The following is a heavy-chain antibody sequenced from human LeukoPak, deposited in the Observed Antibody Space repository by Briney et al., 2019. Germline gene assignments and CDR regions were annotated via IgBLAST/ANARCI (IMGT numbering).Heavy chain of an antibody. CDR1: GFTFSSYA. Sequence: GGSLRLSCAASGFTFSSYAMSWVRQAPGKGLEWVSAISGSGGSTYYADSVKGRFTISRDNSKNTLYLQMNSLRAEDTAVYYCASSLYSTGWSLNSGAFDIWGQGTMVTVSS. D-gene: IGHD6-13*01. CDR3: ASSLYSTGWSLNSGAFDI. V-gene: IGHV3-23*01. CDR2: ISGSGGST. J-gene: IGHJ3*02.